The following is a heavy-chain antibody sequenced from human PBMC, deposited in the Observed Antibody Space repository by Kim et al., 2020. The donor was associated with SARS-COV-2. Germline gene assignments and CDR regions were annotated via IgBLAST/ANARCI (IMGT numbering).Heavy chain of an antibody. CDR2: IYSGGST. Sequence: GGSLRLSCAASGFTVSSNYMSWVRQAPGKGLEWVSVIYSGGSTYYADSVKGRFTISRDNSKNTLYLQMNSLRAEDTAVYYCARGELELRDNWFGTWGQGTLVTVSS. D-gene: IGHD1-7*01. V-gene: IGHV3-53*01. CDR3: ARGELELRDNWFGT. J-gene: IGHJ5*02. CDR1: GFTVSSNY.